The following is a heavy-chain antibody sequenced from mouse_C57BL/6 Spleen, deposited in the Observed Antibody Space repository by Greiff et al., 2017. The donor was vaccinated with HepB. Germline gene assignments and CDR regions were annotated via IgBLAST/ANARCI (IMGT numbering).Heavy chain of an antibody. V-gene: IGHV1-52*01. Sequence: QVQLQQPGAELVRPGSSVKLSCTASGYTFTSYWMHWVKQRPIQGLEWIGNIDPSDSETHYNQKFKDKATLTVDKSSSTAYMQLSSLTSEDTAVYYYARGSSSYGGDCWGQGTTLTVA. J-gene: IGHJ2*01. CDR1: GYTFTSYW. CDR3: ARGSSSYGGDC. CDR2: IDPSDSET. D-gene: IGHD1-1*01.